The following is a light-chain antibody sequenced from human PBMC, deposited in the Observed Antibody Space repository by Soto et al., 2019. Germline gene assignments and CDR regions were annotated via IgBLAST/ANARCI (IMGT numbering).Light chain of an antibody. CDR3: QQYNNWPPWT. Sequence: EIVMTQSPATLSVSPGERATLSCRASQSVSSNLAWYQQKPGQAPRLLIYGASTRATGIPARFSGSGSGTEFTLPISRLQSEDFAGYYCQQYNNWPPWTFGQGTKVEIK. V-gene: IGKV3-15*01. J-gene: IGKJ1*01. CDR2: GAS. CDR1: QSVSSN.